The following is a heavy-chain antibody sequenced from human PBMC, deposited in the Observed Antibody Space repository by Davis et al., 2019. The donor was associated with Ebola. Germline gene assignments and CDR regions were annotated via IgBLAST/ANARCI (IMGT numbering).Heavy chain of an antibody. CDR2: ISYSGNT. CDR3: ARGGVAARRDYSYYYGMDV. J-gene: IGHJ6*02. CDR1: GGSISSGDYY. D-gene: IGHD6-6*01. Sequence: SETLSLTCTVSGGSISSGDYYWNWIRQPPGKGLEWIGYISYSGNTYYNPSLKSRVTISVDTSKNQFSLKLSSVTAADTAVYYCARGGVAARRDYSYYYGMDVWGQGTTVTVSS. V-gene: IGHV4-30-4*01.